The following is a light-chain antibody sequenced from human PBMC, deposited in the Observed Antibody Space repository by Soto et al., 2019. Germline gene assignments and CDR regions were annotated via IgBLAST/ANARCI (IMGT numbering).Light chain of an antibody. V-gene: IGKV3-15*01. Sequence: EIVMTQSPATLCVSPGERVTLSCRASQSVSSSLAWYQQKPGQAPRLLIYGASTRATGIPARFSGSGSGTEFTLTISSLQSEDFAVYYCQQYTNWLTFGGGTKVEIK. J-gene: IGKJ4*01. CDR2: GAS. CDR1: QSVSSS. CDR3: QQYTNWLT.